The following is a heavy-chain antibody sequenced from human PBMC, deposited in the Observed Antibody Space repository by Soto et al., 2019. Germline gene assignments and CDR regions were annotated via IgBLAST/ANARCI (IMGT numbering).Heavy chain of an antibody. CDR1: GGSSSSYY. V-gene: IGHV4-59*01. D-gene: IGHD6-13*01. CDR2: IYYTGST. CDR3: ATVARSWYYFDY. J-gene: IGHJ4*02. Sequence: TSETLSLTCTVSGGSSSSYYWSWIRQPPGKGLEWIGYIYYTGSTNYNPSLKSRVAISVDTSKNQFSLKLSSVTAADTAVYYCATVARSWYYFDYWGQGTLVTVSS.